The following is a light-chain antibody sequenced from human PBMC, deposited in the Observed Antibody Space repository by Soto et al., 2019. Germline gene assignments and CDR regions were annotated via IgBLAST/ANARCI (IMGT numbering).Light chain of an antibody. J-gene: IGKJ1*01. CDR2: DAS. CDR3: QQYKSYSGT. CDR1: QSMSSW. V-gene: IGKV1-5*01. Sequence: DIQMTQSPSTLSASVGDRVTITCRASQSMSSWLAWYQQKPGKAPKLLIYDASSLESGVPSRFSGSGSGTEFTLTISSLQPDDFATYYCQQYKSYSGTFGQGTKVEIK.